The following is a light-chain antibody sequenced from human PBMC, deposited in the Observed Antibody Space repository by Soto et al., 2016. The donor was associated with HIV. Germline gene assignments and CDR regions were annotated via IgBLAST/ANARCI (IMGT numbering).Light chain of an antibody. V-gene: IGKV2D-29*01. CDR3: MQGLQVPQT. CDR1: QSLLHSNGKTY. Sequence: EIVMTQSPLSLSVTPGQPASMSCKSSQSLLHSNGKTYLYWYFQKSGQAPQLLISEVSKHFSGVPDGFSGGGSGTNFTLQITRVEAEDVGIYYCMQGLQVPQTFGQGPRLE. CDR2: EVS. J-gene: IGKJ2*01.